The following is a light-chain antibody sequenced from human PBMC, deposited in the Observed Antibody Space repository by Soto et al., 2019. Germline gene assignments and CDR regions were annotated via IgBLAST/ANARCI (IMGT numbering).Light chain of an antibody. CDR3: QQYHSTPWT. V-gene: IGKV4-1*01. CDR1: QSVLYSSNDKNC. J-gene: IGKJ1*01. CDR2: WAS. Sequence: DIVMTQSPDSLAVSLGERATINCKSSQSVLYSSNDKNCLAWYQQKAGQPPRLLIYWASTRESGVPDRFSGSGSGTDFTLTISSLQAEDVAVYYCQQYHSTPWTFGQGTKVEIK.